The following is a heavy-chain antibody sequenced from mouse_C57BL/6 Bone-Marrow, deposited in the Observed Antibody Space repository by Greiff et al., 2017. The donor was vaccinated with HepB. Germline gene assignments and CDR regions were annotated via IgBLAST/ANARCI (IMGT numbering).Heavy chain of an antibody. V-gene: IGHV5-16*01. Sequence: EVQVVESEGGLVQPGSSMKLSCTASGFTFSDYYMAWVRQVPEKGLEWVANINYDGSSTYYLDSMKSRFIISRDNAKNILYLQMSSLKSEDTATYYCARGWVVDYWGQGTTLTVSS. CDR3: ARGWVVDY. CDR2: INYDGSST. CDR1: GFTFSDYY. D-gene: IGHD4-1*01. J-gene: IGHJ2*01.